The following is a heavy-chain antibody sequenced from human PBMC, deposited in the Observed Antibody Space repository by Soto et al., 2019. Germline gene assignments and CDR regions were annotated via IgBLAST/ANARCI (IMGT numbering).Heavy chain of an antibody. Sequence: GSLRLSCAASGFTFSSYAMSWVRQAPGKGLEWVSAISGSGGSTYYADSVRGRFTISRDNSKNTLYLQMNSLRAEDTAVYYCAKEGRVYRTHRSRGWFDPWAQGTLVTVSS. CDR1: GFTFSSYA. CDR3: AKEGRVYRTHRSRGWFDP. CDR2: ISGSGGST. D-gene: IGHD2-8*01. V-gene: IGHV3-23*01. J-gene: IGHJ5*02.